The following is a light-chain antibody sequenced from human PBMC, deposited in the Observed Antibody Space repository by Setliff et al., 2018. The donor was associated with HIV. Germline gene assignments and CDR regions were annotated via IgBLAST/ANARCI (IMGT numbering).Light chain of an antibody. CDR1: SADIGNYNL. CDR2: EVN. CDR3: CSYARTGPYL. V-gene: IGLV2-23*02. Sequence: QSALTQPASVSRSPGQSISLSCTGTSADIGNYNLVSWYQHHPGKAPKLIIYEVNKRPSGASNRFSGSKSGNIASLTISGLQAKDEADYYCCSYARTGPYLFGTGTKVTVL. J-gene: IGLJ1*01.